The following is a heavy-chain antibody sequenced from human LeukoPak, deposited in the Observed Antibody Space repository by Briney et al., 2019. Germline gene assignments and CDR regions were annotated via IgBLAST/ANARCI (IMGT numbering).Heavy chain of an antibody. V-gene: IGHV4-34*01. J-gene: IGHJ4*02. D-gene: IGHD5-18*01. CDR3: ARVDTAMVHFDY. Sequence: PSETLSLTCAVYGGSFSGYYWSWIRQPPGKGLEWIGEINHSGSTNYNPSLKSRVTISVDTSKNQFSLKLSSVTAAGTAVYYCARVDTAMVHFDYWGQGTLVTVSS. CDR2: INHSGST. CDR1: GGSFSGYY.